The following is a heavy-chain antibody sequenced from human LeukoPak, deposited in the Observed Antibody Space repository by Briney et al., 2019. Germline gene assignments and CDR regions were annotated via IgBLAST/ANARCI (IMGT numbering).Heavy chain of an antibody. CDR3: ATGLMITFGEHQIDY. CDR1: GYTFTDYY. V-gene: IGHV1-69-2*01. Sequence: ASVKISSKVSGYTFTDYYMHWVQQAPGKGLEWMGLVDPEDGETIYAEKFQGRVTITADTSTDTAYMELSSLRSEDTAVYYCATGLMITFGEHQIDYWGQGTLVTVSS. J-gene: IGHJ4*02. CDR2: VDPEDGET. D-gene: IGHD3-16*01.